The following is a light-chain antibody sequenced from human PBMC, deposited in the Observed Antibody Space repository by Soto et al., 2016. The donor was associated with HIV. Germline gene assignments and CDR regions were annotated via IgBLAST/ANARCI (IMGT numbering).Light chain of an antibody. Sequence: DIQMTQSPSSLSAFVGDRVIITCRASQTIRKYLNWYQQKPGKAPVLLISTTSSLQSGVASRFSGSGSGAEFTLTISNLQPEDFATYYCQQSYTTPLTFGGGTKVEIK. J-gene: IGKJ4*01. CDR3: QQSYTTPLT. V-gene: IGKV1-39*01. CDR2: TTS. CDR1: QTIRKY.